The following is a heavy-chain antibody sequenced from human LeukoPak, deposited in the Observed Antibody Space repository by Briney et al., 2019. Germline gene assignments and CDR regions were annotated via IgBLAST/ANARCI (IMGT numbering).Heavy chain of an antibody. CDR3: AKVAGSSGYYPDF. CDR1: GFTFTSYA. J-gene: IGHJ4*02. Sequence: PGGSLRLSCVASGFTFTSYAMSWVRQAPGKGPEWISAISADGRSTYHADSVKGRFTISRDISKNTLYLQMNSLRAEDTAVYYCAKVAGSSGYYPDFWGQGTLVTVSS. V-gene: IGHV3-23*01. CDR2: ISADGRST. D-gene: IGHD3-22*01.